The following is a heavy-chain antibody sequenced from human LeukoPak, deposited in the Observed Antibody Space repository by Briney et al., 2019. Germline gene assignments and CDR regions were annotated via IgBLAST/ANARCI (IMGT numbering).Heavy chain of an antibody. V-gene: IGHV5-51*01. CDR1: GYSFTSYW. CDR3: ARRVAVPAHRGVNWFDP. CDR2: IYPGNSDT. Sequence: GEWVQISSKGSGYSFTSYWIGWVGQMPGKGREWMGSIYPGNSDTRYSPYFLGQVTISADKSINTAHLQCSSMKSAHSARYYCARRVAVPAHRGVNWFDPWGRGRLVTAS. D-gene: IGHD2-2*01. J-gene: IGHJ5*02.